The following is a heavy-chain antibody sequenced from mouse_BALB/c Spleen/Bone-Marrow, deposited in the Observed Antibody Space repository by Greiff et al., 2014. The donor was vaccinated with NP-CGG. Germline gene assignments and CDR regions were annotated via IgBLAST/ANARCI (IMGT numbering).Heavy chain of an antibody. V-gene: IGHV2-9*02. D-gene: IGHD1-1*01. CDR1: EFSLTSYG. CDR2: IWAGGST. CDR3: ARGGSSRAWFAY. Sequence: VKLVESGPGLVAPSQSLSITCTVSEFSLTSYGVHWVRQPPGKGLEWLGVIWAGGSTNYNSALMSRLSISKDNSKSQVFLKMNSLLTDDPAMFYCARGGSSRAWFAYWGQGTLVTVSA. J-gene: IGHJ3*01.